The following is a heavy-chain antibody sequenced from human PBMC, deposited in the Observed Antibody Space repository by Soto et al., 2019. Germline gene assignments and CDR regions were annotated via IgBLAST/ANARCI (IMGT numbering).Heavy chain of an antibody. CDR3: ARGTVRGVITDAFDI. J-gene: IGHJ3*02. CDR1: GGSISSGGYS. D-gene: IGHD3-10*01. V-gene: IGHV4-30-2*01. CDR2: IYHSGST. Sequence: PSETLSLTCAVSGGSISSGGYSWSWIRQPPGKGLEWIGYIYHSGSTYYNPSLKSRVTISVDRSKNQFSLQLSSVTAADTAVYYCARGTVRGVITDAFDIWGQGTMDTVSS.